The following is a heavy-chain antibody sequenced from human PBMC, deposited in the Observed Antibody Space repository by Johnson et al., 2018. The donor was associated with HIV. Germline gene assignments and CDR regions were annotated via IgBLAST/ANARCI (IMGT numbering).Heavy chain of an antibody. CDR3: ARDGWWELEDAFDI. CDR1: GFTFSNAW. J-gene: IGHJ3*02. CDR2: IKSKTDGGTT. V-gene: IGHV3-15*01. Sequence: EVLLLESGGGLVKPGGSLRLSCAASGFTFSNAWMSWVRQAPGKGLEWVGRIKSKTDGGTTDYAAHVKGRFTITRDDSKNTLYLQMNSLKTEDTAVYSCARDGWWELEDAFDIWGQGAMVTVSS. D-gene: IGHD1-26*01.